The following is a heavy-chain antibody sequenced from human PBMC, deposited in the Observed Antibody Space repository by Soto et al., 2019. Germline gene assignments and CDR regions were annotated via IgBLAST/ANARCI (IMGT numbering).Heavy chain of an antibody. CDR3: ASYHLNSYYYGMDV. CDR1: GYTFTSYG. J-gene: IGHJ6*02. Sequence: QVQLVQSGAAVKKPGASVKVSCKASGYTFTSYGFSWVRQAPGQGLEWMGWISAYNGNTNYAQKLQGRVTMTTDTAPSTAHMELRSLRSDDTAVYYCASYHLNSYYYGMDVWGQGTTVTVSS. CDR2: ISAYNGNT. V-gene: IGHV1-18*01.